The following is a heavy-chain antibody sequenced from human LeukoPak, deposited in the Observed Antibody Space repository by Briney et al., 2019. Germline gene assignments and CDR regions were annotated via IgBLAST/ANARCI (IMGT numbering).Heavy chain of an antibody. CDR2: IYYSGST. J-gene: IGHJ4*02. CDR1: GGSISSSSYY. Sequence: SETLSLTCTVSGGSISSSSYYWGWIRQPPGKGLEWIGSIYYSGSTYYNPSLKSRVTISVDTSKNQFSLKLSSVTAADTAVYYCARVGCNGGPCNYQFDFDYWGQGILVTVSS. CDR3: ARVGCNGGPCNYQFDFDY. D-gene: IGHD2-15*01. V-gene: IGHV4-39*07.